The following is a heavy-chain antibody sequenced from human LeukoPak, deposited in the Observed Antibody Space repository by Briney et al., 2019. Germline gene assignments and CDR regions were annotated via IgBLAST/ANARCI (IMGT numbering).Heavy chain of an antibody. Sequence: GGSLRLSCAASGFTFSSYSVNWVRRARGKGLEGVSYISCSSSTIYYADSVKGRFTISRDNAKNSLYLQMNSLRAQDTAVYYCARVRRGYDILPGYYLIPNWFDPWGQGTLVTVSS. CDR1: GFTFSSYS. CDR2: ISCSSSTI. CDR3: ARVRRGYDILPGYYLIPNWFDP. V-gene: IGHV3-48*04. J-gene: IGHJ5*02. D-gene: IGHD3-9*01.